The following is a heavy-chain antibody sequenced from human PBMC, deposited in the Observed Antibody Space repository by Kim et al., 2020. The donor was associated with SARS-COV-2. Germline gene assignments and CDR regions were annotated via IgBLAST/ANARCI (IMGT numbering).Heavy chain of an antibody. CDR2: ISAYNGNT. V-gene: IGHV1-18*01. D-gene: IGHD2-2*02. J-gene: IGHJ6*02. Sequence: ASVKVSCKASGYTFTSYGISWVRQAPGQGLEWMGWISAYNGNTNYAQKLQGRVTMTTDTSTSTAYMELRSLRSDDTAVYYCAREGAIVVVPAAIRYYYYGMDVWGQGTTVTVSS. CDR1: GYTFTSYG. CDR3: AREGAIVVVPAAIRYYYYGMDV.